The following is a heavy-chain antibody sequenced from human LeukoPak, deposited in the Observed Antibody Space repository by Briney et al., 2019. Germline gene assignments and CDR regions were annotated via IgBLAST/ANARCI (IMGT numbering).Heavy chain of an antibody. CDR3: YVHHYYYYMDV. V-gene: IGHV3-30*03. CDR2: ISDDGGNK. CDR1: RFTLSSYG. D-gene: IGHD3-16*01. J-gene: IGHJ6*03. Sequence: PGESLRLSCAASRFTLSSYGIHWVRQPPGKGLQWVAAISDDGGNKYYSDSMKGRFTISRDNSQNLVYLQMNSLRTEDTAVYYCYVHHYYYYMDVWGKGTTVTVSS.